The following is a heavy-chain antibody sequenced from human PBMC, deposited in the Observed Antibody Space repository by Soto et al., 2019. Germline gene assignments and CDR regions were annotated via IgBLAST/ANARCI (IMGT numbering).Heavy chain of an antibody. CDR1: GGSISSYY. V-gene: IGHV4-59*01. Sequence: SETLSLTCTVSGGSISSYYWIWIRQPPGKGLEWIGYIYYSGSTNYTPSLRSRVTISVDTSKNQFSLKLTSVTAADTARYYCARDNDGSGYYNFSFPSDLAFWGKGPQVPVSP. CDR3: ARDNDGSGYYNFSFPSDLAF. CDR2: IYYSGST. J-gene: IGHJ4*02. D-gene: IGHD3-22*01.